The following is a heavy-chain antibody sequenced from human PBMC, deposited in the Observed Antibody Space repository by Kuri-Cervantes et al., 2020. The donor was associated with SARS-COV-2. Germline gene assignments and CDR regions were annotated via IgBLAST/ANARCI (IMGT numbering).Heavy chain of an antibody. J-gene: IGHJ5*02. D-gene: IGHD3-3*01. V-gene: IGHV4-34*01. CDR3: ARHLLKRITIFGVVIGGLGFDP. CDR2: INHSGST. Sequence: GSLRLSCAVYGGSFSGYYWSWIRQPPGKGLEWIGEINHSGSTNYNPSLKSRVTISVDTSKNQFSLKLSSVTAADTAVYYCARHLLKRITIFGVVIGGLGFDPWGQGTLVTVSS. CDR1: GGSFSGYY.